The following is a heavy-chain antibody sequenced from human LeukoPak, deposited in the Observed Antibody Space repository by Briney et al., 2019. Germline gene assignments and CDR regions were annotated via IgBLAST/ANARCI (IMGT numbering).Heavy chain of an antibody. J-gene: IGHJ4*02. CDR1: GFTFSDYY. CDR2: ISSSSSYT. Sequence: PGGSLRLSCAASGFTFSDYYMSWIRQAPGKGLEWVSYISSSSSYTNYADSVKSRFTISRDNVKNSLFLQMNSLRAEDTAVYYCARVKDYYFDYWGQGTLVTVSS. V-gene: IGHV3-11*06. CDR3: ARVKDYYFDY.